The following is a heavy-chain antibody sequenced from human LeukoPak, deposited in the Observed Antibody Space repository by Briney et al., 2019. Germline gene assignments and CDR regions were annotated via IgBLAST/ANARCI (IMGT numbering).Heavy chain of an antibody. CDR3: AREIFGVVISYRNTSY. D-gene: IGHD3-3*01. J-gene: IGHJ4*02. Sequence: GGSLRLSCAASGFTFSSYSMNWVRQAPGKGLEWVSSISSSSSYIYYADSVKGRFTISRDNAKNSLYLQMNSLRAEDTAVYYCAREIFGVVISYRNTSYWGQGTLATVSS. V-gene: IGHV3-21*01. CDR2: ISSSSSYI. CDR1: GFTFSSYS.